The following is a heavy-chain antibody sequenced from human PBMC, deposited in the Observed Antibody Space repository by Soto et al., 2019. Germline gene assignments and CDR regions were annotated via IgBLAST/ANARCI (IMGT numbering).Heavy chain of an antibody. J-gene: IGHJ5*02. V-gene: IGHV3-23*01. CDR1: GFPFSSYA. CDR2: ISGSGGST. Sequence: GGSLRLSCAASGFPFSSYAMSWVRQAPGKGLEWVSAISGSGGSTYYADSVKGRFTISRDNAKNTLYLQMNSLRAEDTAVYYCARVKSGSYDWFDPWGQGTLVTVSS. D-gene: IGHD3-10*01. CDR3: ARVKSGSYDWFDP.